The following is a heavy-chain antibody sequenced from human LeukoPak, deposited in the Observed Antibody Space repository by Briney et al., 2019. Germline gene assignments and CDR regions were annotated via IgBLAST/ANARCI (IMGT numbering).Heavy chain of an antibody. J-gene: IGHJ3*02. D-gene: IGHD6-19*01. CDR1: GFFLSRCA. V-gene: IGHV3-21*01. CDR2: ISSSSSYI. CDR3: ARVRSSGWYSTPDAFDI. Sequence: GGSLRLSCAASGFFLSRCAMNWVRQAPGKGLEWVSSISSSSSYIYYADSVKGRFTISRDNAKNSLYLQMNSLRAEDTAVYYCARVRSSGWYSTPDAFDIWGQGTMVTVSS.